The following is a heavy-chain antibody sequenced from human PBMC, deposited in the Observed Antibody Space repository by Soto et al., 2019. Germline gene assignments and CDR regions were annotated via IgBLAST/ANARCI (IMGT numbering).Heavy chain of an antibody. J-gene: IGHJ6*02. CDR3: ESSRLRKSIEYYYYDMDV. CDR1: GFTFSSYG. V-gene: IGHV3-33*01. CDR2: IWYDGSNK. D-gene: IGHD2-15*01. Sequence: PGGSLRLSCAASGFTFSSYGMHWVRQAPGKGLEGVAVIWYDGSNKYYADSVKGRFTISRDNSKNTLYLQMNSVRAEDTDVYYCESSRLRKSIEYYYYDMDVWGQGTTVTVSS.